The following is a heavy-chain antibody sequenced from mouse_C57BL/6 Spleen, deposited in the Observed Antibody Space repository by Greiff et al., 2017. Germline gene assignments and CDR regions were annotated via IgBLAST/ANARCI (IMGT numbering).Heavy chain of an antibody. Sequence: QVQLQQPGAELVKPGASVKMSCKASGYTFTSYWITWVKQRPGQGLEWIGDIYPGSGSTNYNEKFKSKATLTVDTSSSTAYMQLSSLTSEDSAVYYCATPIYCCNYSCFDYWGQGTTLTVSA. CDR1: GYTFTSYW. J-gene: IGHJ2*01. D-gene: IGHD2-1*01. CDR2: IYPGSGST. CDR3: ATPIYCCNYSCFDY. V-gene: IGHV1-55*01.